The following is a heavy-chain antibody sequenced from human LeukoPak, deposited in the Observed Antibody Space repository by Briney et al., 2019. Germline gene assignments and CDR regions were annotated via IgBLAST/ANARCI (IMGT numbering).Heavy chain of an antibody. J-gene: IGHJ5*02. Sequence: GESLKISCKGSGYSFTSYWIGWVRQMPGKGLEWMGTIYPGDSDTRYSPSFQGQVTISADKSISTAYLQWSSLKASDTAMYYCARLDCSGGSCSGFDPWGQGTLVTVSS. CDR3: ARLDCSGGSCSGFDP. CDR2: IYPGDSDT. CDR1: GYSFTSYW. D-gene: IGHD2-15*01. V-gene: IGHV5-51*01.